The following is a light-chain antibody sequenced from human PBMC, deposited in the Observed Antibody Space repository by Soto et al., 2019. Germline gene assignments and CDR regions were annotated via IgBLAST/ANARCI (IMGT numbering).Light chain of an antibody. CDR3: MQALQTPRT. CDR2: LGS. CDR1: QSLLHSNGYNY. Sequence: DIVMTQSPLSLPVTPGEPASISCRSSQSLLHSNGYNYLDWYLQKPGQSPQLLIYLGSNRASGGTDRFSGSGSGTDFTLEISRVEAEDVGVYYCMQALQTPRTFGQGTKVEIK. J-gene: IGKJ1*01. V-gene: IGKV2-28*01.